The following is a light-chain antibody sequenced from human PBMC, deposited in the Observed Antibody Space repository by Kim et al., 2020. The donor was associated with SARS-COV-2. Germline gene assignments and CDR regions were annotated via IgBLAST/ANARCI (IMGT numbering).Light chain of an antibody. CDR2: DVS. J-gene: IGLJ1*01. CDR1: SSAVGGYNY. V-gene: IGLV2-11*01. CDR3: CSYAGSYTYV. Sequence: GQSVPISCTGTSSAVGGYNYVSWYQQHPGKAPKLMIYDVSKRPSGVPDRFSGSKSGNTASLTISGLQAEDEADYYCCSYAGSYTYVFGTGTKVTVL.